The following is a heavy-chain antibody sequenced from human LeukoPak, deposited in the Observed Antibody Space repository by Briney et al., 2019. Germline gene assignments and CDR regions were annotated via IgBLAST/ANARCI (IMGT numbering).Heavy chain of an antibody. Sequence: PSETLSLTCTVSGGSISSGGYYWSWIRQPPGKGLEWIGYIYHSGSTYYNPSLKSRVTISVDTSKNQFSLKLSSVTAADTAVYYCARERRYGSMVRGVLDYWGQGTLVTVSS. D-gene: IGHD3-10*01. CDR3: ARERRYGSMVRGVLDY. CDR2: IYHSGST. V-gene: IGHV4-30-2*01. CDR1: GGSISSGGYY. J-gene: IGHJ4*02.